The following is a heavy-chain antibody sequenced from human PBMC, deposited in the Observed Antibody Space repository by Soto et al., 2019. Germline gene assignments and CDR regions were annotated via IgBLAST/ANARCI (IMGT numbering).Heavy chain of an antibody. J-gene: IGHJ5*02. CDR2: FNPSTGGT. D-gene: IGHD3-16*01. V-gene: IGHV1-46*01. CDR1: GYTFTTYY. Sequence: QGQLVQSGAEVKKPGASVKVSCKASGYTFTTYYIHWMRQAPGQGLEWVGMFNPSTGGTRYAHKFLGRVSMTGDTSMSTGYMELSRLRSDDTAVYYCARLWGEIGPAFDPWGQGTLVSVSS. CDR3: ARLWGEIGPAFDP.